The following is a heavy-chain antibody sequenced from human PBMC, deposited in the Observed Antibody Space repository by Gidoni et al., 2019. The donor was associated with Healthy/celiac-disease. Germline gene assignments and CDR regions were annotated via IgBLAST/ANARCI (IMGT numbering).Heavy chain of an antibody. CDR3: AKAASIAVAGTAWFDFDY. Sequence: EVQLLESGGGLVQPGGSLRLSCAASAFTFSSYAMSWVRQAPGKGLEWVSAISGSGGSTYYADSVRGRFTISRDNSKNTLYLQMNSLRAEDTAVYYCAKAASIAVAGTAWFDFDYWGQGTLVTVSS. CDR1: AFTFSSYA. CDR2: ISGSGGST. V-gene: IGHV3-23*01. D-gene: IGHD6-19*01. J-gene: IGHJ4*02.